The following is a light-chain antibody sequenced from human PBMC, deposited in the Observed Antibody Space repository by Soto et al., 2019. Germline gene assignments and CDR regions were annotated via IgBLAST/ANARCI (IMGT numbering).Light chain of an antibody. J-gene: IGKJ1*01. CDR1: QSVSGSY. CDR2: GAS. V-gene: IGKV3-20*01. CDR3: QQYNNWPRT. Sequence: EIVLTQSPRTLSLSPGERATLSCRASQSVSGSYLAWYQQKPGQAPRLLIYGASSRATGIPDRFSGSGSGTDFSLTISRLEPEDFAVYYCQQYNNWPRTFGQGTKVDIK.